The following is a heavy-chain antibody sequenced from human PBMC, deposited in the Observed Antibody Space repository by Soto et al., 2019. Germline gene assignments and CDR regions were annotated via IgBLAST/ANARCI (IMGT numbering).Heavy chain of an antibody. Sequence: GGSLRLSCAASGFSFSNYWMRWVRQAPGKGLVWVSRINSDGSSTSYADSVKGRFTISRDDAKNTLYLQMNSLRGEDTAVYYCAKVYSSWSTFDYWGQGKLVTVSS. CDR1: GFSFSNYW. D-gene: IGHD6-13*01. J-gene: IGHJ4*02. CDR3: AKVYSSWSTFDY. V-gene: IGHV3-74*01. CDR2: INSDGSST.